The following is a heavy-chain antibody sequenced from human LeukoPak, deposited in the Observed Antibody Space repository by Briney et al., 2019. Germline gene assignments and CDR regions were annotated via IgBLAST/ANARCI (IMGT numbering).Heavy chain of an antibody. CDR1: GFTFSSYG. CDR2: IWYDGSNK. V-gene: IGHV3-33*01. CDR3: AREAMVRGVTSYFDY. Sequence: PGGSLRLSYAASGFTFSSYGMHWVRQAPGKGLEWVAVIWYDGSNKYYADSVKGRFTISRDNSKNTLYLQMNSLRAEDTAVYYCAREAMVRGVTSYFDYWGQGTLVTVSS. J-gene: IGHJ4*02. D-gene: IGHD3-10*01.